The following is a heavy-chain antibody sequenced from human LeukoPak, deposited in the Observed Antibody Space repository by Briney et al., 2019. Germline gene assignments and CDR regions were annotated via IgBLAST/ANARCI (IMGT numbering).Heavy chain of an antibody. CDR1: GFTFSSYG. J-gene: IGHJ4*02. CDR2: IWYDGSNK. D-gene: IGHD5-18*01. CDR3: AKGPYSYGAVPLDY. V-gene: IGHV3-33*06. Sequence: PGGSLRLSCAASGFTFSSYGMHWVRQAPGKGLEWVAVIWYDGSNKYYADSVKGRFTISRDNSKNTLYLQMNSLRAEDTAVYYCAKGPYSYGAVPLDYWGQGTLVTVSS.